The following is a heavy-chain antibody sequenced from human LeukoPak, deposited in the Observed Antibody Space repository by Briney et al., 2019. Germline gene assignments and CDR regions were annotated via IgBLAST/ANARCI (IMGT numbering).Heavy chain of an antibody. V-gene: IGHV5-51*01. J-gene: IGHJ4*02. CDR3: ARHSDYGDFFDH. Sequence: GESLKISCEGSGYSFTKYWIAWVRQMPGKGLEWMGIIYPGDSDTRYSPSFQGQVTISADKSFSTAYLQWSSLKASDTAMYYCARHSDYGDFFDHWSQGTLVTVSS. CDR1: GYSFTKYW. D-gene: IGHD4-17*01. CDR2: IYPGDSDT.